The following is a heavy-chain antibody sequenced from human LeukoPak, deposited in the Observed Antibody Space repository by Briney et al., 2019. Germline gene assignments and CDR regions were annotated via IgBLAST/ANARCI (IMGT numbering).Heavy chain of an antibody. CDR2: ISSSSSCI. D-gene: IGHD4-17*01. CDR3: AIEIGYGDYVNYFDY. Sequence: GGSLRLSCAASGFTFSSYSMNWVRQAPGKGLEWVSSISSSSSCIYYADSVKGRFTISRDNTKNSLYLQMNSLRAEDTAVYYCAIEIGYGDYVNYFDYWGQGALVTVSS. J-gene: IGHJ4*02. CDR1: GFTFSSYS. V-gene: IGHV3-21*01.